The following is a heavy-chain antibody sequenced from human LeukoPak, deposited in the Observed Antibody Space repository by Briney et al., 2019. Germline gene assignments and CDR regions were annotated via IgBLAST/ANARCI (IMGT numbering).Heavy chain of an antibody. Sequence: GRSLRLSCAASGVSFSSYWMSWVRQAPGKGLEWVANIKQDGSEKYYVDSVKGRFTISRDNAKNSLYLQMNSLRAEYTAVYYCARDSLGRAFDIWGQGTMVTVSS. D-gene: IGHD3-10*01. CDR1: GVSFSSYW. CDR3: ARDSLGRAFDI. J-gene: IGHJ3*02. CDR2: IKQDGSEK. V-gene: IGHV3-7*01.